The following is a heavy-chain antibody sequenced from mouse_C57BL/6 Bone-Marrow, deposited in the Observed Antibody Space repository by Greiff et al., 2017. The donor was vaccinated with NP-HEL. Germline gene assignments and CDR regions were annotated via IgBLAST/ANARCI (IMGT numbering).Heavy chain of an antibody. V-gene: IGHV1-54*01. D-gene: IGHD2-4*01. CDR2: INPGSGGP. Sequence: VQLQQSGAELVRPGTSVKVSCKASGYAFTNYLIEWVKQRPGQGLEWIGVINPGSGGPNYNEKFKGKATLTADKSSSTAYMQLSSLTSEDSAVYFCAREGLRRGAWFAYWGQGTLVTVSA. J-gene: IGHJ3*01. CDR1: GYAFTNYL. CDR3: AREGLRRGAWFAY.